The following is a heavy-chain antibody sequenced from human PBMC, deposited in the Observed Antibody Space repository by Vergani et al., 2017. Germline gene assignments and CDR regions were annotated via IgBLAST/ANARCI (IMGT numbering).Heavy chain of an antibody. Sequence: VQLVESGGGVVQRGGSLRLSCVASGFAFSRYAMSWVRQAPGKGLELVSGLTASGSGISYSDSVRGRFTISRDNSKNTLFLQMDSLRAEDTAVYYCAKSGWLQHFGAHYFDSWGQGILVTVSS. CDR2: LTASGSGI. J-gene: IGHJ4*02. V-gene: IGHV3-23*04. CDR3: AKSGWLQHFGAHYFDS. D-gene: IGHD5-24*01. CDR1: GFAFSRYA.